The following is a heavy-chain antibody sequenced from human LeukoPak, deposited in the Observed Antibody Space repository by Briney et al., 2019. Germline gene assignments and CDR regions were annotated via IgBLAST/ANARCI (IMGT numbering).Heavy chain of an antibody. CDR1: GFTFSSYG. Sequence: GGSLRLSCAASGFTFSSYGMHWVRQAPGKGLEWVAFIRYDGSNKYYADSVKGRLTISRDNAKNSLYLQMNSLRAEDTALYYCAKDIAPGQQLTNDAFDIWGQGTMVTVSS. D-gene: IGHD6-13*01. J-gene: IGHJ3*02. CDR2: IRYDGSNK. V-gene: IGHV3-30*02. CDR3: AKDIAPGQQLTNDAFDI.